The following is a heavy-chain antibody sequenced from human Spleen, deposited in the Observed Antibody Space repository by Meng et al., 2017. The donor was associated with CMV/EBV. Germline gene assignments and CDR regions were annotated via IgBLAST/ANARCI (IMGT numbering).Heavy chain of an antibody. CDR3: ATNTREPFDF. D-gene: IGHD1-1*01. Sequence: ISVKASGYSFPHSWIGWVRQVPGKGLEWMAIIYPDDSDTRYSPSFQGRVTISADKSITTAYLQWSILKASDTAMYYCATNTREPFDFWGQGTLVTVSS. CDR2: IYPDDSDT. V-gene: IGHV5-51*01. J-gene: IGHJ4*02. CDR1: GYSFPHSW.